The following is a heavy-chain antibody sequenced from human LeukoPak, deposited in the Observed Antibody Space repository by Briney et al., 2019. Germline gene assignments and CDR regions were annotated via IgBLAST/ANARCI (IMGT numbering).Heavy chain of an antibody. V-gene: IGHV3-48*03. D-gene: IGHD4-17*01. CDR1: GFTFSSYE. J-gene: IGHJ4*02. CDR2: ISSSGSTI. CDR3: AVTTGLIDDY. Sequence: TGGSLILSCAASGFTFSSYEMNWVRQAPGKGLEWVSYISSSGSTIYYADSVKGRFTISRDNAKNSLYLQMNSLRAEDTAVYYCAVTTGLIDDYWGQGTLVTVSS.